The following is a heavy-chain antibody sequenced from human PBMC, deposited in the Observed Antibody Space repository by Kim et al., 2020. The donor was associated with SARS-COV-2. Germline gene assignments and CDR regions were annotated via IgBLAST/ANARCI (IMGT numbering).Heavy chain of an antibody. D-gene: IGHD3-10*01. Sequence: SVKVSCTASGGTFSTYAISWVRQAPGQGLEWMGRIIPILGIANYAQKFQGRVTITADKSTSTAYMELSSLRSEDTAVYYFARDRHYYGSGSYLYYMDVWGKGTAVTVSS. CDR1: GGTFSTYA. CDR3: ARDRHYYGSGSYLYYMDV. CDR2: IIPILGIA. J-gene: IGHJ6*03. V-gene: IGHV1-69*04.